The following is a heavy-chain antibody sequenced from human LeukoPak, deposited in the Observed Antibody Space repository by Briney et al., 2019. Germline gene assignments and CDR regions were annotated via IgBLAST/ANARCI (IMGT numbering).Heavy chain of an antibody. J-gene: IGHJ4*02. Sequence: PGGSLRLSCAASGFTFSSYWMSWVRQAPGKGLEWVANIKEDGSEKYYVDSVKGRFTISRDNAKKSLYLQMNSLRAEDTAVYYCARDRPQGVRGVIGALFDNWGQGTPVTVSS. CDR1: GFTFSSYW. V-gene: IGHV3-7*03. D-gene: IGHD3-10*01. CDR2: IKEDGSEK. CDR3: ARDRPQGVRGVIGALFDN.